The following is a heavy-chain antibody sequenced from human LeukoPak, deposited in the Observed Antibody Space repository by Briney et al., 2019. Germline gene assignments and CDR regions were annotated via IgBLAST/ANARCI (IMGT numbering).Heavy chain of an antibody. V-gene: IGHV1-69*13. CDR3: ARVGYCSSTSCLYYYYGMDV. CDR2: IIPIFGTA. CDR1: GGTFSSYA. D-gene: IGHD2-2*01. J-gene: IGHJ6*02. Sequence: SVNVSCKASGGTFSSYAISWVRQAPGQGLEWMGGIIPIFGTANYAQKFQGRVTITADESTSTAYMELSSLRSEDTAMYYCARVGYCSSTSCLYYYYGMDVWGQGTTVTVSS.